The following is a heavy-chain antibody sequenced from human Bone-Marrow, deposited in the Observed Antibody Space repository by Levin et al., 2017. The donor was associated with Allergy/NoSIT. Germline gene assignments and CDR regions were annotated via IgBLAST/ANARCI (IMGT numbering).Heavy chain of an antibody. D-gene: IGHD2-2*01. CDR1: GFTFSSYW. CDR2: INSDGSST. V-gene: IGHV3-74*01. J-gene: IGHJ6*03. CDR3: ARDYIEGVVVVPAAMRSSYYYYYYMDV. Sequence: SCAASGFTFSSYWMHWVRQAPGKGLVWVSRINSDGSSTSYADSVKGRFTISRDNAKNTLYLQMNSLRAEDTAVYYCARDYIEGVVVVPAAMRSSYYYYYYMDVWGKGTTVTVSS.